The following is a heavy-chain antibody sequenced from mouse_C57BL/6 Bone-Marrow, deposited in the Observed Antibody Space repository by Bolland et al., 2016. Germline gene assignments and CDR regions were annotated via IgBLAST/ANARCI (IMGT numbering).Heavy chain of an antibody. J-gene: IGHJ3*01. Sequence: TSYNQKFKGKATLTVDQSSSTAYMQLNSLTSEDSVVYYCARSGGYSVFDYWGQGTLV. CDR3: ARSGGYSVFDY. CDR2: T. V-gene: IGHV1-39*01. D-gene: IGHD2-3*01.